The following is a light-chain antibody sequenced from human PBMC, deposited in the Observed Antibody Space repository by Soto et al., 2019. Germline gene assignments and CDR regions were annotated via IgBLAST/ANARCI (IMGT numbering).Light chain of an antibody. CDR1: QSISSNY. J-gene: IGKJ1*01. V-gene: IGKV3-20*01. CDR2: GAS. Sequence: EIVLTQSPGTLSLSPGERATLSCRASQSISSNYLAWYQQKPGQAPRLLIYGASTRATGIPDSFSGSGSGTDFTLTISMLEPEDFALYYCQPYGSSPQTFGQETKVEIK. CDR3: QPYGSSPQT.